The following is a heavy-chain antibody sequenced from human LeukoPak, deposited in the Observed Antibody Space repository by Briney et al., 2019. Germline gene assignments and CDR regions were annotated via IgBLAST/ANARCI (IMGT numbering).Heavy chain of an antibody. CDR3: AKYKFEWLQGIDY. Sequence: GGSLRLSCAASGLTFEDYAMQWVRQAPGKGLEWVSLISGNGASTYYADSVKGRFTISRDNSKNSLYLQMNSLRTEDTALYYCAKYKFEWLQGIDYWGQETLVTVSS. D-gene: IGHD5-12*01. CDR2: ISGNGAST. CDR1: GLTFEDYA. J-gene: IGHJ4*02. V-gene: IGHV3-43*02.